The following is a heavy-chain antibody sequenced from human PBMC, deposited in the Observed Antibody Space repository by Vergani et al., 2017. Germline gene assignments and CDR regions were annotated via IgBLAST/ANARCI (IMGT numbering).Heavy chain of an antibody. CDR1: GYTFTGYY. D-gene: IGHD2-21*02. CDR3: ASDTERAATADAFDS. CDR2: INPNSGGT. Sequence: QVQLVQSGAEVKKPGASVKVSCKASGYTFTGYYMHWVRQAPGQGLEWMGWINPNSGGTNYAQKFQGRVTMTRDTSISTAYMELSRLRSDDTAVYYCASDTERAATADAFDSWGQGTMVTVSS. J-gene: IGHJ3*02. V-gene: IGHV1-2*02.